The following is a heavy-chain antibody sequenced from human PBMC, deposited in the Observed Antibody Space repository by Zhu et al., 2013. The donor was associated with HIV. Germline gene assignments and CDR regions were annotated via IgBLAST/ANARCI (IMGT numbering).Heavy chain of an antibody. D-gene: IGHD4-17*01. CDR2: VNPNNGDT. J-gene: IGHJ4*02. Sequence: QLLQSGTEVKTSGTSVRVSCKASGYTFSGYYLHWVRQAPGQGLEWMGWVNPNNGDTNSAQKFQGRVTMTRDTSTKTVYMNLDRLRYDDTAIYYCARGNGDYDQYFDYWGQGTLVSVSS. V-gene: IGHV1-2*02. CDR3: ARGNGDYDQYFDY. CDR1: GYTFSGYY.